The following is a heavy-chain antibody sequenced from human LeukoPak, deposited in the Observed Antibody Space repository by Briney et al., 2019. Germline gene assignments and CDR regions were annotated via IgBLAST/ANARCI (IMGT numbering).Heavy chain of an antibody. CDR3: ARGDTAMVLYYYYMDV. D-gene: IGHD5-18*01. CDR1: GYTFTGYY. Sequence: ASVKVSCKASGYTFTGYYMHWVRQAPGQGLEWMGWINPNSGGTNYAQKFQGRATMTRDTSISTAYMELSRLRSDDTAVYYCARGDTAMVLYYYYMDVWGKGTTVTVSS. V-gene: IGHV1-2*02. CDR2: INPNSGGT. J-gene: IGHJ6*03.